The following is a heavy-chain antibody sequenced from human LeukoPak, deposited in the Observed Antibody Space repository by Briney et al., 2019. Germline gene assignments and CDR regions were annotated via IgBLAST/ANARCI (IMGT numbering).Heavy chain of an antibody. CDR3: ARGLNCSSTSCPYYYYMDV. CDR1: GYTFTSYY. J-gene: IGHJ6*03. Sequence: ASVKVSCKASGYTFTSYYMHWVRQAPGQGLEWMGWINPNSGGTNYAQKFQGRVTMTRDTSISTAYMELSRLRSDDTAVYYCARGLNCSSTSCPYYYYMDVWGKGTTVTVSS. D-gene: IGHD2-2*01. CDR2: INPNSGGT. V-gene: IGHV1-2*02.